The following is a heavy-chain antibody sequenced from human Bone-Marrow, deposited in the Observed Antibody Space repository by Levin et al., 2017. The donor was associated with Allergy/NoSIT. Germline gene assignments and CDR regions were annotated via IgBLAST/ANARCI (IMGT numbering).Heavy chain of an antibody. CDR3: ARGRDIAAAGGNWFDP. Sequence: PGGSLRLSCTVSGGSISSYYWSWIRQPPGKGLEWIGYIYYSGSTNYNPSLKSRVTISVDTSKNQFSLKLSSVTAADTAVYYCARGRDIAAAGGNWFDPWGQGTLVTVSS. V-gene: IGHV4-59*01. J-gene: IGHJ5*02. D-gene: IGHD6-6*01. CDR1: GGSISSYY. CDR2: IYYSGST.